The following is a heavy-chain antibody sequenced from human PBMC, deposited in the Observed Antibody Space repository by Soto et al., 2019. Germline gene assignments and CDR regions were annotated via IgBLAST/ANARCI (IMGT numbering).Heavy chain of an antibody. CDR2: IIPIFGTA. J-gene: IGHJ4*02. CDR3: ARAPPEGYCSGGSCPTDYFDY. CDR1: GGTFSSYA. V-gene: IGHV1-69*06. Sequence: QVQLVQSGAEVKKPGSSVKVSCKASGGTFSSYAISWVRQAPGQGLEWMGGIIPIFGTANYAQQFQGRLTRTAAKTTSTSYMELSSLRSEDTAVYYCARAPPEGYCSGGSCPTDYFDYWGQGTLVTVSS. D-gene: IGHD2-15*01.